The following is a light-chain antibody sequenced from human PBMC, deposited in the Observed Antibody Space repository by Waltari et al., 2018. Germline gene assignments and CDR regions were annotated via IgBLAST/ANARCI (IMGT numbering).Light chain of an antibody. J-gene: IGLJ3*02. CDR1: TGAVTSGHY. V-gene: IGLV7-46*01. Sequence: QAVVTQEPSLTVSPGGTVTLTCGSSTGAVTSGHYPYWFQQKPVQVPRTLIYDTSNKHSRTPARFSGSPLGGKAALTLSGAQPEDEAEYYCLLWYSGPRWVFGGGTKLSVL. CDR2: DTS. CDR3: LLWYSGPRWV.